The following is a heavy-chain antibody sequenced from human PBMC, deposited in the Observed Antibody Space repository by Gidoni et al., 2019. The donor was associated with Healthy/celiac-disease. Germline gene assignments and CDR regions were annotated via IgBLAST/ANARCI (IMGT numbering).Heavy chain of an antibody. V-gene: IGHV1-69*06. CDR3: ARVNDLAYSGYEHGRGYYYYYMDV. J-gene: IGHJ6*03. D-gene: IGHD5-12*01. CDR1: GGTFSSYA. CDR2: IIPIFGTA. Sequence: QVQLVQSGAEVKKPGSSVKVSCKASGGTFSSYAISWVRQAPGQGLEWMGGIIPIFGTANYAQKFQGRVTITADKSTSTAYMELSSLRSEDTAVYYCARVNDLAYSGYEHGRGYYYYYMDVWGKGTTVTVSS.